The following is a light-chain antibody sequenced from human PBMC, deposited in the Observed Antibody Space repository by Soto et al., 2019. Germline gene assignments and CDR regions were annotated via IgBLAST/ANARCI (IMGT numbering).Light chain of an antibody. CDR3: SSYTSSPWV. J-gene: IGLJ2*01. Sequence: QSALTQPASVSGSPGQSITISCTGTSSDVGGYNYVSWYQQHPGKAPKLMIYEVSNRPSGVSNRFSGSKSGNTASLTISGLQAEDEADYYCSSYTSSPWVFGGGTQLTVL. CDR2: EVS. V-gene: IGLV2-14*01. CDR1: SSDVGGYNY.